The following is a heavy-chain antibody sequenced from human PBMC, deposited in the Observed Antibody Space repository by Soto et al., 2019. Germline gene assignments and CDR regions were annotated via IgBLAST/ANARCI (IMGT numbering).Heavy chain of an antibody. CDR2: IIPIYGTA. D-gene: IGHD6-6*01. Sequence: WASVKVSCKASGGTFSSYAISWVRQAPGQGLEWMGGIIPIYGTANYAQKFQGRVTITADESTSTAYMELSSLRSEDTAVYYCARDSSPYNWFDPWGQGTLVTVSS. CDR3: ARDSSPYNWFDP. V-gene: IGHV1-69*13. CDR1: GGTFSSYA. J-gene: IGHJ5*02.